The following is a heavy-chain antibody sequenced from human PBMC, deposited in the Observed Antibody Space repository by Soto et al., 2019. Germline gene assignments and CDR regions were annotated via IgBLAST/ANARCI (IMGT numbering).Heavy chain of an antibody. V-gene: IGHV5-51*01. CDR1: GCRFTSDW. CDR2: IYPGDSDT. Sequence: VVSLKISCNGSGCRFTSDWVGWVRQMPGKGLEWMGIIYPGDSDTRYSPSFQGQVTISADKSISTAYLQWSSLKASDTAMYYCARKDPNWNDMFDYWGQGTLVTVS. D-gene: IGHD1-20*01. J-gene: IGHJ4*02. CDR3: ARKDPNWNDMFDY.